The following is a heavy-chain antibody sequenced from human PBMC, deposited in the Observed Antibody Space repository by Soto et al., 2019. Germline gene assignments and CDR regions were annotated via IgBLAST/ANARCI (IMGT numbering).Heavy chain of an antibody. Sequence: SETLSLTCTVSGGSISSYYWSWIRQPPGKGLEWIGYIYYSGSTNYNPSLKRRVTISVDTSKNQFSLKLSSVTAADTAVYYCARALLGYCSGGSCYGRGAYYYYGMDVWGRGTTVTVSS. CDR3: ARALLGYCSGGSCYGRGAYYYYGMDV. V-gene: IGHV4-59*01. J-gene: IGHJ6*02. CDR2: IYYSGST. CDR1: GGSISSYY. D-gene: IGHD2-15*01.